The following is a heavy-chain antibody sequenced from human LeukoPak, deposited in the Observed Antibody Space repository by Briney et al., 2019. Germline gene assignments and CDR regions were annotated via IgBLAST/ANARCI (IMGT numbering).Heavy chain of an antibody. CDR3: AKDMGGSYPLGLDY. J-gene: IGHJ4*02. D-gene: IGHD1-26*01. Sequence: GRSLRLSCAASGFTFDDYAMHWVRQAPGKGLERVSGISWNSGSIGYADSVKGRFTISRDNAKNSLYLQMNSLRAEDTALYYCAKDMGGSYPLGLDYWGQGTLVTVSS. V-gene: IGHV3-9*01. CDR2: ISWNSGSI. CDR1: GFTFDDYA.